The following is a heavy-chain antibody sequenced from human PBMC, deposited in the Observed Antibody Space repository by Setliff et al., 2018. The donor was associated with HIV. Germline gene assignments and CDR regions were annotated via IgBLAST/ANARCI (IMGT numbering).Heavy chain of an antibody. Sequence: SSETLSLTCTVSGGSINSRSYYWAWIRQPPGKGPEWVASIYFSGTPYYNPSLKNRVTISVDTSKNQFSLKLSSVTAADTAVYYCARRGMWAYETGGNPTDTFDYWVQGVLVTVSS. CDR1: GGSINSRSYY. V-gene: IGHV4-39*01. CDR2: IYFSGTP. D-gene: IGHD2-8*02. CDR3: ARRGMWAYETGGNPTDTFDY. J-gene: IGHJ4*02.